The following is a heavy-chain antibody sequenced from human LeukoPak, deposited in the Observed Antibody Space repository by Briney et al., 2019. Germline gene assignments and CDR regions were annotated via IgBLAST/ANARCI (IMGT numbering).Heavy chain of an antibody. CDR2: IKIKTDDGTT. Sequence: GGSLRLSCAASGFTFSNAWMSWVRQAPGKGLEWVGRIKIKTDDGTTDYAAPVKGRFTISRDDSKNTLYLQMNSLKTEDTTVYYCTTDRYGSGSYGDYYYYYGMDVWGQGTTVTVSS. D-gene: IGHD3-10*01. CDR1: GFTFSNAW. V-gene: IGHV3-15*01. CDR3: TTDRYGSGSYGDYYYYYGMDV. J-gene: IGHJ6*02.